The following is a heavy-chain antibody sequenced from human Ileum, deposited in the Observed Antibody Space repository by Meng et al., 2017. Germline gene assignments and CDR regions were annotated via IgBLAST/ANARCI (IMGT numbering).Heavy chain of an antibody. CDR2: IHHSGST. Sequence: GRLWASCPGLGKPSGTLCLTCTVSGASIIGVNWWTWVRQIPGKGLEWIGEIHHSGSTNSSPSLKSRVTLSVDKSKNQFSLSMTSVTAADTAVYYCARGTGDIRVGFDYWGQGTLVTVSS. V-gene: IGHV4-4*02. J-gene: IGHJ4*02. D-gene: IGHD7-27*01. CDR3: ARGTGDIRVGFDY. CDR1: GASIIGVNW.